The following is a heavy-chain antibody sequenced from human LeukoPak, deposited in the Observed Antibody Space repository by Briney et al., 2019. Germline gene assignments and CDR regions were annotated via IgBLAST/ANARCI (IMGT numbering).Heavy chain of an antibody. J-gene: IGHJ4*02. CDR3: ARVPTIFGVDMYYFDY. CDR2: IYTSGST. V-gene: IGHV4-4*07. CDR1: GGLICSYY. Sequence: PSETLSLTCTVSGGLICSYYWRWIRNPAGKGLEWIGRIYTSGSTNYNPSLKSPVTMSVDTSKNQFSRKLSSVTAADTAVHYCARVPTIFGVDMYYFDYWGQGALVTVSS. D-gene: IGHD3-3*01.